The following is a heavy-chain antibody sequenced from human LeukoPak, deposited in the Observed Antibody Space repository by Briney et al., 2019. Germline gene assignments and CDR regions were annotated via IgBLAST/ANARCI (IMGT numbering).Heavy chain of an antibody. CDR1: GYTFTGYY. CDR2: INPNSSGT. D-gene: IGHD5-24*01. Sequence: GASVKVSCKASGYTFTGYYMHWVRQAPGQGLEWMGWINPNSSGTNYAQKFQGRVTMTRDTSISTAYMDLSELRFDDTAVSYCLGGRNIEMTTMSGGSDYGGQGTLVTVSS. J-gene: IGHJ4*02. CDR3: LGGRNIEMTTMSGGSDY. V-gene: IGHV1-2*02.